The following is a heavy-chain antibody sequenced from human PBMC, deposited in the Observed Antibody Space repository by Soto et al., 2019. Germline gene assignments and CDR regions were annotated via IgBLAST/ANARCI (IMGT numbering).Heavy chain of an antibody. CDR3: ARGLYYDSSGREGYWYFDL. V-gene: IGHV4-34*01. CDR2: INHSGST. D-gene: IGHD3-22*01. CDR1: GGSFSGYY. J-gene: IGHJ2*01. Sequence: QVQLQQWGAGLLKPSETLSLTCAVYGGSFSGYYWSWIRQPPGKGLEWIGEINHSGSTNYNPSLKSRVTISVDTSKNQFSLKLSSVTAADTAVYYCARGLYYDSSGREGYWYFDLWGRGTLVTVSS.